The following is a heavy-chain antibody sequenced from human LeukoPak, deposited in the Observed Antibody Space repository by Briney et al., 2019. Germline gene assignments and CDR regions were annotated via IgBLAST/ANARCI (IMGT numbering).Heavy chain of an antibody. CDR3: ASSRTAASSNWFDP. V-gene: IGHV3-53*01. J-gene: IGHJ5*02. Sequence: PGGSLRLSCAASGLIVSSNYMTWVRQAPGKGLQWVSIIHTNGNTYYADSVKGRFTISRDNSKNTLHLQMNSLRTEDTAVYYCASSRTAASSNWFDPWGQGTLVTVSS. CDR2: IHTNGNT. CDR1: GLIVSSNY. D-gene: IGHD6-13*01.